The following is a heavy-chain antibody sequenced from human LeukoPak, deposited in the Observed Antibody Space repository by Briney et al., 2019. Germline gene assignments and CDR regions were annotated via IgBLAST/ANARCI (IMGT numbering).Heavy chain of an antibody. CDR2: VSQSGST. D-gene: IGHD6-19*01. V-gene: IGHV4-38-2*02. J-gene: IGHJ5*02. CDR3: AREANSSGWAGWFDP. Sequence: PSETLSLTCTVSGYSLRNGYHWAWFRQPPGKGLERIGSVSQSGSTYDNPSLKSRVTMSVDTPKNEFSLQLTSVTAADTAVYYCAREANSSGWAGWFDPWGEGTLVTVSS. CDR1: GYSLRNGYH.